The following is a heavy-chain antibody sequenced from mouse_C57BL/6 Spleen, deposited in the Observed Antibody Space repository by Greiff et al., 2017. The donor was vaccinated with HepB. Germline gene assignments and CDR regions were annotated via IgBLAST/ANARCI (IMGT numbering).Heavy chain of an antibody. J-gene: IGHJ3*01. CDR1: GFTFSDYG. D-gene: IGHD1-1*01. CDR2: ISSGSSTI. CDR3: ARPDDYYGSSLLFAY. Sequence: EVKVEESGGGLVKPGGSLKLSCAASGFTFSDYGMHWVRQAPEKGLEWVAYISSGSSTIYYADTVKGRFTISRDNAKNTLFLQMPSLRSEDTAMYYCARPDDYYGSSLLFAYWGQGTLVTVSA. V-gene: IGHV5-17*01.